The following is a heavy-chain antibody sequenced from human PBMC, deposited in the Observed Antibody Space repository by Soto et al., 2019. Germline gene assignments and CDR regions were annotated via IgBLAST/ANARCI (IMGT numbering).Heavy chain of an antibody. CDR1: GGTFSSY. Sequence: QVQLVQSGAEVKKPGSSVKVSCKASGGTFSSYISWVRQAPGQGLEWMGRIIPILGIANYAQKFQGRVTITADKSTSTAYMELSRLRSEDTAVYYCARRLYYDSSGYPVDYWGQGTLVTVSS. CDR3: ARRLYYDSSGYPVDY. J-gene: IGHJ4*02. CDR2: IIPILGIA. D-gene: IGHD3-22*01. V-gene: IGHV1-69*02.